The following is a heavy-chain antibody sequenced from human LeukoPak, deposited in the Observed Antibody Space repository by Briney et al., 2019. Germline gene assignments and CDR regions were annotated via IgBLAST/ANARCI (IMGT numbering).Heavy chain of an antibody. J-gene: IGHJ4*02. V-gene: IGHV4-34*01. Sequence: PSETLSLTCAVYGGSFNGYYWSWLRQPPGKGLEWFGEINHSGSTNYNPSLKSRVTISVDTSKNQFSLKLSSVTAADTAVYYCARGRDSSGYSLDYWGQGTLVTVSS. CDR2: INHSGST. CDR3: ARGRDSSGYSLDY. D-gene: IGHD3-22*01. CDR1: GGSFNGYY.